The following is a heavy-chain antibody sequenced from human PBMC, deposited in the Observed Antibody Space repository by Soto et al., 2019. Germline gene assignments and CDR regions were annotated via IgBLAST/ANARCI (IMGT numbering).Heavy chain of an antibody. V-gene: IGHV4-39*07. CDR1: GGSISSSSYY. CDR3: ARDHRPTYYYYYMDV. Sequence: SETLSLTCTVSGGSISSSSYYWGWIRQPPGKGLEWIGSIYYSGSTYYNPSLKSRVTISVDTSENQFSLKLSSVTAADTAVYYCARDHRPTYYYYYMDVWGKGTTVTVSS. CDR2: IYYSGST. J-gene: IGHJ6*03.